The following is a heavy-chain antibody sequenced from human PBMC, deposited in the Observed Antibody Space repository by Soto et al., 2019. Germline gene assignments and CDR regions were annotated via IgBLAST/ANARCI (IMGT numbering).Heavy chain of an antibody. CDR2: VYSGGGT. CDR1: GGSLRGYS. V-gene: IGHV4-59*01. CDR3: AIYKRGSGEYYLDY. D-gene: IGHD3-16*01. J-gene: IGHJ4*02. Sequence: SETLSLTCTVSGGSLRGYSWSWIRQSPGKGLEWIGYVYSGGGTNYSPSFMGRVTISVDTTDNQFSLKLNSVTAADTAVYYCAIYKRGSGEYYLDYWGQGTLVTVSS.